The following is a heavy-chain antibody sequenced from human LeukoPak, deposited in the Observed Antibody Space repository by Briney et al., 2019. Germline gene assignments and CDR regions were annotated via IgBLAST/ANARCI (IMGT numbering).Heavy chain of an antibody. CDR2: ISAYNGNT. V-gene: IGHV1-18*01. J-gene: IGHJ6*03. CDR3: AGGVRGVIMGYYYYYYMDV. D-gene: IGHD3-10*02. CDR1: GYTFTSYG. Sequence: ASVKVSCKASGYTFTSYGISWVRQAPGRGLEWMGWISAYNGNTNYAQKLQGRVTMTTDTSTSTAYMELRSLRSDDTAVYYCAGGVRGVIMGYYYYYYMDVWGKGTTVTISS.